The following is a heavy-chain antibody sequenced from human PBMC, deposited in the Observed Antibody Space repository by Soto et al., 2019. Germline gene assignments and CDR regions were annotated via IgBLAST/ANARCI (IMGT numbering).Heavy chain of an antibody. Sequence: SETLSLTCTVSGGSISSSSYYWGWIRQPPGKGLEWIGSIYYSGSTYYNPSLKSRVTISVDTSKNQFSLKLSSVTAADTAVYYCATAMRYYDILTGYSGYNWFDPWGQGTLVTVSS. CDR1: GGSISSSSYY. D-gene: IGHD3-9*01. CDR2: IYYSGST. V-gene: IGHV4-39*01. CDR3: ATAMRYYDILTGYSGYNWFDP. J-gene: IGHJ5*02.